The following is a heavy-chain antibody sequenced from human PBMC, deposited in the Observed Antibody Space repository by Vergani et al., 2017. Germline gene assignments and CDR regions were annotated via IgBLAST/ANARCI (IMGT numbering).Heavy chain of an antibody. J-gene: IGHJ4*02. Sequence: EVQLVESGGGLVQPGGSLRLFCAASGFPFSSYWMSWVRTAPGKGLEWVANIKQEGSENYYVDSVKGRFTISRDNAKNSLYRQMNSLRAEDTAVDYCARDTSYYDFCIGRYFDYWGQGTLVTVSS. CDR2: IKQEGSEN. D-gene: IGHD3-3*01. CDR3: ARDTSYYDFCIGRYFDY. V-gene: IGHV3-7*03. CDR1: GFPFSSYW.